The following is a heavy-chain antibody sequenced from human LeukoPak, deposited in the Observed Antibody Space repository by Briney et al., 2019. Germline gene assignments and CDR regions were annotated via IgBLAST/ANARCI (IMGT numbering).Heavy chain of an antibody. CDR2: IYYSGST. CDR3: ATWGFGEFDFDY. J-gene: IGHJ4*02. D-gene: IGHD3-10*01. CDR1: GGSISSSSYY. Sequence: SETLSLTCTVSGGSISSSSYYWGWIRQPPGKGLEWIGSIYYSGSTYYNPSLKSRVTISVDTSKNQFSLKLSSVTAADTAVYYCATWGFGEFDFDYWGQGTLVTVSS. V-gene: IGHV4-39*07.